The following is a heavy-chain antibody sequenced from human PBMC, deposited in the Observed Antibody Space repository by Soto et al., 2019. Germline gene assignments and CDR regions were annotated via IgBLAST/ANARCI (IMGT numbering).Heavy chain of an antibody. CDR2: ISAYNGNT. V-gene: IGHV1-18*01. CDR1: GYTFTSYS. CDR3: ERDAPTTDY. J-gene: IGHJ4*02. Sequence: QVQMVQSGAEVKKPGASVKVSCKASGYTFTSYSISWVRQAPGQGLEWMGWISAYNGNTNSAQKLQGRVAMTTDTSANTAYMELRSLRSDDTAVYYSERDAPTTDYGGQGPLVTVSS.